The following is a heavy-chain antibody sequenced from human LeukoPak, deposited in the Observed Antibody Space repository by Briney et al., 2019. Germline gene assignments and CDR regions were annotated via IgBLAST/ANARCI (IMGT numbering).Heavy chain of an antibody. CDR1: GFTFSSYA. V-gene: IGHV3-21*01. CDR3: ARDPGDGYNYVDY. D-gene: IGHD5-24*01. CDR2: ISSSSSYI. Sequence: AGGSLRLSCAASGFTFSSYAMSWVRQAPGKGLEWVSSISSSSSYIYYADSVKGRFTISRDNAKNSLYLQMNSLRAEDTAVYYCARDPGDGYNYVDYWGQGTLVTVSS. J-gene: IGHJ4*02.